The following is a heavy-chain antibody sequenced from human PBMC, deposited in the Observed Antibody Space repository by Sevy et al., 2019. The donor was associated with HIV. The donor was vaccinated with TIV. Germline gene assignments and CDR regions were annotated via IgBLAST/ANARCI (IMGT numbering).Heavy chain of an antibody. D-gene: IGHD3-22*01. J-gene: IGHJ4*02. Sequence: SETLSLTCTVSGGSISSYYWIWIRQPPGKGLEWIGYIYYSGSTNYNPSLKSRVTISVDTSKNQFSLRLSAVTAADTAVYYCARGADSSGYSDYWGQGTLVTVSS. CDR2: IYYSGST. V-gene: IGHV4-59*01. CDR3: ARGADSSGYSDY. CDR1: GGSISSYY.